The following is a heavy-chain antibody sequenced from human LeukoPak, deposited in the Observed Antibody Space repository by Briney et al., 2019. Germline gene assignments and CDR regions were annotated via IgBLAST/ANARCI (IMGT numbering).Heavy chain of an antibody. D-gene: IGHD6-19*01. CDR1: GGSISSYY. J-gene: IGHJ4*02. CDR3: ARGGGVAGTPYNPYDY. V-gene: IGHV4-59*01. CDR2: IYYSGST. Sequence: PSETRSLTCTVSGGSISSYYWSWIRQPPGKGLEWIGYIYYSGSTNYNPSLKSRVTISVDTSKNQFSLKLSSVTAADTAVYYCARGGGVAGTPYNPYDYWGQGTLVTVSS.